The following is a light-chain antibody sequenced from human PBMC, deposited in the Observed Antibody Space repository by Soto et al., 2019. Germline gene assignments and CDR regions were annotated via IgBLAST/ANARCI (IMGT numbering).Light chain of an antibody. Sequence: QSALTQPPSASGSPGQSVTISCTGTSSDVGAYNYVSWYQQYPGKAPKLMIYEGTKRPSGVPDRFSGSNSGTTASLTVSGLEAEDEADYYCTSYVGNDIWVFGGGTKVTVL. CDR3: TSYVGNDIWV. V-gene: IGLV2-8*01. J-gene: IGLJ3*02. CDR1: SSDVGAYNY. CDR2: EGT.